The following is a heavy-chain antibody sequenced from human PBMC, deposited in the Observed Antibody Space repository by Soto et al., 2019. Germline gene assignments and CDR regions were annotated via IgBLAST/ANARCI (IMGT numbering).Heavy chain of an antibody. D-gene: IGHD2-2*02. Sequence: ASVKVSCKASGYTFTSYGISWVRQAPGQGLEWMGWISAYNGNTNYAQKLQGRVTMTTDTSTSTAYMELRSLRSDDTAVYYCARDYDIVVVPAAISFYYYGMDVWGQGTTVTVSS. CDR2: ISAYNGNT. CDR3: ARDYDIVVVPAAISFYYYGMDV. J-gene: IGHJ6*02. CDR1: GYTFTSYG. V-gene: IGHV1-18*01.